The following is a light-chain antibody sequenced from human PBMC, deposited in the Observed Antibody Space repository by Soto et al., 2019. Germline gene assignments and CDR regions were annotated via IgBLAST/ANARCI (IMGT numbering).Light chain of an antibody. Sequence: QSVLTQPASVSGSPGQSITISCTGTSNDIGASNSVSWYQHHPGKAPKLIIYEVSNRPSGVSSRFSGSKSDNTASLTISGLLAEDEAHYYCTSYTRSVTLEFGGGTQLTVL. CDR2: EVS. J-gene: IGLJ2*01. V-gene: IGLV2-14*01. CDR1: SNDIGASNS. CDR3: TSYTRSVTLE.